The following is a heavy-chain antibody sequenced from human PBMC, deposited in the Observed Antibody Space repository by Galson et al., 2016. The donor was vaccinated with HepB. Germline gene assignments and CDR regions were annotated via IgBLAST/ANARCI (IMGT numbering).Heavy chain of an antibody. V-gene: IGHV2-5*02. D-gene: IGHD2-21*01. CDR2: IYWDGDK. J-gene: IGHJ4*02. Sequence: PALVTPTQTLTLTCTFSGFSLTSSGEGVGWIRQPPGKALEWLSLIYWDGDKRYSPSLHSRLTITADTAENQVVLTMTNMDPVDTATYYCAHRRMTVVVGTQFDSGGQGILVTVSS. CDR3: AHRRMTVVVGTQFDS. CDR1: GFSLTSSGEG.